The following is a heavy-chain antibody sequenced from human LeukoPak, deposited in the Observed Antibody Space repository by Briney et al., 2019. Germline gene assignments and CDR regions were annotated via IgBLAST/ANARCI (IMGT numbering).Heavy chain of an antibody. CDR3: ARERMYAGGYPYYFDY. D-gene: IGHD3-10*01. J-gene: IGHJ4*02. Sequence: SQTLSLTCAISGDSVSSNSAAWNWIRQSPSRGLEWLGRTYYRSKWYNDYAVSVKSRITINPGTSKNQFSLQLNSVTPEDTAVYYCARERMYAGGYPYYFDYWGQGTLVTVSS. CDR1: GDSVSSNSAA. CDR2: TYYRSKWYN. V-gene: IGHV6-1*01.